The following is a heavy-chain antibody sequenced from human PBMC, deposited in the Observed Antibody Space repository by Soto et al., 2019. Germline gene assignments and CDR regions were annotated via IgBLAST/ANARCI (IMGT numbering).Heavy chain of an antibody. CDR2: ISGSGGGT. Sequence: EVQLLESGGGLVQPGGSLRLSCAASGFTFSSYAMSWVRQAPGKGLEWVSAISGSGGGTYYADSVKGRFTISRDNSKNTLYLQMNSLRAEDTAVYYCAKDPFIRSWTKYFDYWGQGTLVTVSS. CDR1: GFTFSSYA. V-gene: IGHV3-23*01. J-gene: IGHJ4*02. D-gene: IGHD6-13*01. CDR3: AKDPFIRSWTKYFDY.